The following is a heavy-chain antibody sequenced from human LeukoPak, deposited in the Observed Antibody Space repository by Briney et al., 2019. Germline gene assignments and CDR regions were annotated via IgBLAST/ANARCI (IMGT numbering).Heavy chain of an antibody. CDR1: GFTVSSDD. CDR2: IYRDGST. V-gene: IGHV3-53*05. Sequence: GGSLRLSCAASGFTVSSDDMSWVRQAPGKGLEWVSTIYRDGSTYYADSVKGRFTISRDNSKNTLYLQMNSLRAEDTAVYYCARSYPPEAAVDYWGQGTLVTVSS. CDR3: ARSYPPEAAVDY. J-gene: IGHJ4*02. D-gene: IGHD6-13*01.